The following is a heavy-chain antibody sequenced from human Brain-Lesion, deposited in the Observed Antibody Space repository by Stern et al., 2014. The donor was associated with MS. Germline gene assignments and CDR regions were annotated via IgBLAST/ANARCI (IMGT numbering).Heavy chain of an antibody. CDR2: INRHTGGT. V-gene: IGHV1-2*07. Sequence: QVQLVQSGGGVKKPGASVKVSCKTSGYIFTGYYIHWVRQAPGKGLEWMAVINRHTGGTKYAHKVKGRVTMSRDTSISTAYVELSSLTSDDTAVYYCARDQRGITIFGVVTDYYYLGMDVWGQGTTVTVSS. CDR3: ARDQRGITIFGVVTDYYYLGMDV. D-gene: IGHD3-3*01. CDR1: GYIFTGYY. J-gene: IGHJ6*02.